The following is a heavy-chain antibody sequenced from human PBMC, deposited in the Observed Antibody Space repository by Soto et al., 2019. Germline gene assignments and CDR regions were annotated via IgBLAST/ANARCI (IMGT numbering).Heavy chain of an antibody. CDR2: ISSGGST. CDR3: ARDPRKGYRSSWYVPYFDY. CDR1: GLTVSNNY. J-gene: IGHJ4*02. Sequence: PGGSLRLSCAASGLTVSNNYMSWVRQAPGKGLEWVSVISSGGSTDYADSVKGRFTISRDNSKNMLHLQMNSLRAEDTAVYYCARDPRKGYRSSWYVPYFDYWGQGALVTVSS. V-gene: IGHV3-66*01. D-gene: IGHD6-13*01.